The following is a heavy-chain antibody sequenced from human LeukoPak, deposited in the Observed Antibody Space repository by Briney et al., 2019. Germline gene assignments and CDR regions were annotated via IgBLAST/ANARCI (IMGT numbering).Heavy chain of an antibody. D-gene: IGHD3-22*01. J-gene: IGHJ4*02. Sequence: ASVKVSCKASGYTFISYYMHWVRQAPGQGLEWMGIINPSGGSTSYAQKFQGRVTMTRDMSTSTVYMELSSLRSEDTAVYYCGVVVTPGSVDYWGQGTLVTVSS. V-gene: IGHV1-46*01. CDR3: GVVVTPGSVDY. CDR2: INPSGGST. CDR1: GYTFISYY.